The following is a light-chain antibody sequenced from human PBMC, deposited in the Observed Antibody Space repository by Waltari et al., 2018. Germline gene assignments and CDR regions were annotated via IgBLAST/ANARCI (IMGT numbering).Light chain of an antibody. CDR2: GAS. V-gene: IGKV3-20*01. J-gene: IGKJ4*01. CDR1: QSGISRY. CDR3: QQYGSSPTT. Sequence: DSVLTQSPGTLSLSPGERATVSCRASQSGISRYLAWYQQRPGQAPRLLISGASTRATGIPDRFSGSGSGTDFTLTISRLEPEDSAVYYCQQYGSSPTTFGGGTKVEIK.